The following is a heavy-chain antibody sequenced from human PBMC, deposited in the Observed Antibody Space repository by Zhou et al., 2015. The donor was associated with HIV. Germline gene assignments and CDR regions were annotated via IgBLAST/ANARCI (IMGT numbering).Heavy chain of an antibody. J-gene: IGHJ4*02. CDR3: VKDVKPGSVYNDLLTGYTGFDF. CDR2: ISWNSGKI. Sequence: EVQLVESGGGLVQPGRSLRLSCAASGFSFDDYAMHWVRQAPGKGLEWVSGISWNSGKIGYVDSVKGRFTISRDNARTSLHLQMNSLEVEDTAFYYCVKDVKPGSVYNDLLTGYTGFDFWGQGTLVTVSS. D-gene: IGHD3-9*01. V-gene: IGHV3-9*01. CDR1: GFSFDDYA.